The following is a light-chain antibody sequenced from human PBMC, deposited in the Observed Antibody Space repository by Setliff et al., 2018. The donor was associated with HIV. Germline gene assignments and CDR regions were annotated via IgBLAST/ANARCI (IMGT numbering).Light chain of an antibody. CDR1: SSDVGAYNY. CDR3: CSYAGTYTYI. J-gene: IGLJ1*01. Sequence: QSALTQPRSVSGSPGQSVTFSCTGSSSDVGAYNYVSWYQQHPGKAPKLIIYDVSKRPSGVPDRFSGSKSGDTASLTISGLQSEDEADYYCCSYAGTYTYIFGTGTKVNVL. CDR2: DVS. V-gene: IGLV2-11*01.